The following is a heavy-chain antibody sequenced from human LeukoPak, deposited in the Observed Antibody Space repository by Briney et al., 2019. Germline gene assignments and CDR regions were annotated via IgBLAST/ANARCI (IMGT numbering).Heavy chain of an antibody. CDR1: GYSFTSYW. CDR2: IYPGDSDT. J-gene: IGHJ5*02. CDR3: ARHRRYCSGGSCTINWFDP. D-gene: IGHD2-15*01. Sequence: GVSLKISCKGSGYSFTSYWIGWVRQMPGKGLEWMGIIYPGDSDTRYSPSFQGQVTISADKSISTAYLQWSSLKASDTAMYYCARHRRYCSGGSCTINWFDPWGQGTLVTVSS. V-gene: IGHV5-51*01.